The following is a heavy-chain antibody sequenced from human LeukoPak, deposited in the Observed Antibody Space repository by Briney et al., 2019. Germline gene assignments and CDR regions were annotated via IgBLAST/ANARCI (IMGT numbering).Heavy chain of an antibody. D-gene: IGHD3-22*01. CDR2: THSSGST. V-gene: IGHV4-4*09. J-gene: IGHJ5*02. CDR3: ARRLESHYDSSGYPVGGWFDP. CDR1: GDSISSYY. Sequence: SETLSPTCTVSGDSISSYYWSWIRQPPGKGLEWTVNTHSSGSTIHNPSLKSRVTVSVDTSDNQLSLSLSSVTAADTAVYYCARRLESHYDSSGYPVGGWFDPWGQGTLVTVSS.